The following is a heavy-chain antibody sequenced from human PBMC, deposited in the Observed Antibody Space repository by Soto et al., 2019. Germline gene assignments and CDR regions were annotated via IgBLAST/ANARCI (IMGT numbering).Heavy chain of an antibody. D-gene: IGHD3-10*01. CDR1: GGSFSGYY. J-gene: IGHJ5*02. CDR3: ARGAGFGELFNWFDP. Sequence: QVQLQQWGAGLLKPSETLSLTCAVYGGSFSGYYWSWIRQPPGKGLEWIWEINHSGSTNYNPSLKSRVPVSVDTSKNQFSLKLSSVTAADTAVYYCARGAGFGELFNWFDPWGQGTLVTVSS. CDR2: INHSGST. V-gene: IGHV4-34*01.